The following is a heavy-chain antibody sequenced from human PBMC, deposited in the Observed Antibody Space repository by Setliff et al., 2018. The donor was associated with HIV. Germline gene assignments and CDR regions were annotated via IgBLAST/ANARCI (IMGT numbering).Heavy chain of an antibody. J-gene: IGHJ4*02. Sequence: PSETLSLTGTVFGGSISRGSYSSGWIRQPPGKGLEWLGSISYTGITNYTPSLKSRVTISVDTSKNQFSLKLSSVTAADTAVYYCARVGSGDDYWGQGTLVTVSS. CDR2: ISYTGIT. CDR1: GGSISRGSYS. V-gene: IGHV4-39*01. D-gene: IGHD3-10*01. CDR3: ARVGSGDDY.